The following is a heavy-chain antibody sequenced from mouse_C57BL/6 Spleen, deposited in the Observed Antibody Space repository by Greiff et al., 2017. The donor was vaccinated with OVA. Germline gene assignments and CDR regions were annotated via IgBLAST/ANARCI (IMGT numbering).Heavy chain of an antibody. CDR2: ISSGGDYI. CDR1: GFTFSSYA. V-gene: IGHV5-9-1*02. D-gene: IGHD2-1*01. J-gene: IGHJ3*01. Sequence: EVKLEESGEGLVKPGGSLKLSCAASGFTFSSYAMSWVRQTPEKRLEWVAYISSGGDYIYYADTVKGRFTISRDNARNTLYLQMSSLKSEDTAMYYCTREDYGNYFAYWGQGTLVTVSA. CDR3: TREDYGNYFAY.